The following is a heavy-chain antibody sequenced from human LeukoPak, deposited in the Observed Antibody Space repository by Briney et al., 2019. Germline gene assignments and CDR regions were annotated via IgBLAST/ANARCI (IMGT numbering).Heavy chain of an antibody. CDR1: GGSFSSSSYY. J-gene: IGHJ4*02. CDR2: IYYSGST. CDR3: ARHNYDSSGFLKY. D-gene: IGHD3-22*01. V-gene: IGHV4-39*01. Sequence: PSETLSLTCTVSGGSFSSSSYYWGWIRQPPGKGLEWIGRIYYSGSTYYNPSLKSRVTISVDTSKNQFSLKLSSVTAADTAVYFCARHNYDSSGFLKYWGQGTLVTVSS.